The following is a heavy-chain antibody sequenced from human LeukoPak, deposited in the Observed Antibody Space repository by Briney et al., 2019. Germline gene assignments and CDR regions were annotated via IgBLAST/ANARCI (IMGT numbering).Heavy chain of an antibody. J-gene: IGHJ3*02. D-gene: IGHD3-16*01. CDR2: IYSGGST. Sequence: GGSLRLSCAASGFTVSSNYMSWVRRAPGKGLEWVSIIYSGGSTLYADSVKGRFTISRDNSKNTLYLQMNSLRAEDTAVYYCARGGGYLSAFDIWGQGTTVTVSS. CDR1: GFTVSSNY. CDR3: ARGGGYLSAFDI. V-gene: IGHV3-53*01.